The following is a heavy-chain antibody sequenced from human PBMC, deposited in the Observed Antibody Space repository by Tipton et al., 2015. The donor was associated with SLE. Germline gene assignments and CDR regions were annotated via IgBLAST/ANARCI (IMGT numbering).Heavy chain of an antibody. D-gene: IGHD6-13*01. Sequence: LRLSCIVSGGSISNYYWTWIRQPPGKGLEYLGYISYSGATNYNASLRGRVSISVDTSKNQVSLKVTSVTAADTAVYYCARIRQQVAPYDASDIWGQGTMVTVSS. V-gene: IGHV4-59*01. J-gene: IGHJ3*02. CDR3: ARIRQQVAPYDASDI. CDR2: ISYSGAT. CDR1: GGSISNYY.